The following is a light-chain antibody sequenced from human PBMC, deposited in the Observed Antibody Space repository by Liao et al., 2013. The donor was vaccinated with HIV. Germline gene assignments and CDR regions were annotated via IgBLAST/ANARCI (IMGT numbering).Light chain of an antibody. Sequence: SYELTQPPSVSVSPGQTASITCSGDKLGDKYAFWYQQRPGQSPLVVIYQDIKRPSGIPERFSGSNSGNTATLTISGTQPTDEADYYCQAWDRNTAIFGGGTKLTVL. CDR3: QAWDRNTAI. V-gene: IGLV3-1*01. J-gene: IGLJ2*01. CDR2: QDI. CDR1: KLGDKY.